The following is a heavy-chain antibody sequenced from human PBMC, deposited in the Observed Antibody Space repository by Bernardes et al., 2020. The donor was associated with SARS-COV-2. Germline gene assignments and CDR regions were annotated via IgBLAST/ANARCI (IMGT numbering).Heavy chain of an antibody. D-gene: IGHD4-4*01. CDR1: GYTFTGYY. Sequence: ASVKVSCRASGYTFTGYYMHWVRQAPGQGLEWMGWINPNSGCTNYAQKFQGWVTMTRDTSISTAYMELSRLRSDDTAVYYCASAGGNYAYYYYGMDVWGQGTTVTVS. J-gene: IGHJ6*02. CDR3: ASAGGNYAYYYYGMDV. V-gene: IGHV1-2*04. CDR2: INPNSGCT.